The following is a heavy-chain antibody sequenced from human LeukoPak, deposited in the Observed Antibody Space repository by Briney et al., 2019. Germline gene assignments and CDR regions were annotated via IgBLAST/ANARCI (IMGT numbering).Heavy chain of an antibody. V-gene: IGHV1-2*02. Sequence: ASVKVSCKASGYTFTGYYMHWVRQAPGQGVEWMGWINPNSGGTNYAQKFQGRVTMTRDTSISTAYMELSRLRSDDTAVYYCARERPIAARLEFGFDPWGQGTLVTVSS. J-gene: IGHJ5*02. CDR3: ARERPIAARLEFGFDP. D-gene: IGHD6-6*01. CDR1: GYTFTGYY. CDR2: INPNSGGT.